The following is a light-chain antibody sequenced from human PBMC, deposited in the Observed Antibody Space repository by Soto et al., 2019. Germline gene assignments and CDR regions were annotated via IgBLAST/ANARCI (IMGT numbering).Light chain of an antibody. CDR3: QQYGSSTYT. Sequence: ELVLTQSPGTVSLSPGERATLSCRASQSVSRSYLAWYQLKPGQAPRLLIYGASSSATGIPDRFSGSVSGTDFTLTISRLEPEDFAVYYCQQYGSSTYTFGQGTKLEIK. J-gene: IGKJ2*01. CDR1: QSVSRSY. V-gene: IGKV3-20*01. CDR2: GAS.